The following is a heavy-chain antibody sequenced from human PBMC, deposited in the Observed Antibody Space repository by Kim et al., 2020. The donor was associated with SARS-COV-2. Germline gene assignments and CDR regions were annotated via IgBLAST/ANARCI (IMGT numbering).Heavy chain of an antibody. Sequence: GESLKISCKGSGYSFTSYWIGWVRQMPGKGLEWMGIIYPGDSDTRYSPSFQGQVTISADKSISTAYLQWSSLKASDTAMYYCARLPGGYYDSSATGDVDGMDVWGQGTTVTVSS. V-gene: IGHV5-51*01. J-gene: IGHJ6*02. CDR3: ARLPGGYYDSSATGDVDGMDV. CDR2: IYPGDSDT. D-gene: IGHD3-22*01. CDR1: GYSFTSYW.